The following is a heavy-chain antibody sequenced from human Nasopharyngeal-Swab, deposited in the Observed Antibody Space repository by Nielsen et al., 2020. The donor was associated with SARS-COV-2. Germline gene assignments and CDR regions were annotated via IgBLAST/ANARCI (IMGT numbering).Heavy chain of an antibody. CDR3: ARARRNYYYYMDV. J-gene: IGHJ6*03. CDR2: IHADGTT. V-gene: IGHV3-66*01. Sequence: GGSLRLSCAASGFTFSSYWMSWVRQAPGKGLEWVSLIHADGTTYHADSVKDRFTISRDSSKNTLYLQMNSLRAEDTAVYYCARARRNYYYYMDVWGKGTAVTVSS. CDR1: GFTFSSYW.